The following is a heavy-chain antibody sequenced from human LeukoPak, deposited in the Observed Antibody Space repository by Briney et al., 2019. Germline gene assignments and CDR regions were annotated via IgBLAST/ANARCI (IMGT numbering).Heavy chain of an antibody. CDR3: AGSLGGGSCYLYYYYYMDV. V-gene: IGHV3-23*01. CDR2: ISGSGGRT. D-gene: IGHD2-15*01. CDR1: EFTFSSYA. J-gene: IGHJ6*03. Sequence: GGSLRLSCAASEFTFSSYAMSWVRQAPGKELEWVSAISGSGGRTYYAESVKGRFTISRDNSKNTLYLQMNSLRAEDTAVYYCAGSLGGGSCYLYYYYYMDVWGKGTTVTVSS.